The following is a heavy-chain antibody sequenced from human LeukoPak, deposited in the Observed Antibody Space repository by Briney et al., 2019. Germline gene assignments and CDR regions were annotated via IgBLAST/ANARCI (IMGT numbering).Heavy chain of an antibody. CDR1: GYSFTSYW. D-gene: IGHD3-22*01. J-gene: IGHJ4*02. CDR2: IYPGDSDT. V-gene: IGHV5-51*01. Sequence: GESLKISCKGSGYSFTSYWIGWVRQMPGKGLEWMGIIYPGDSDTKYSPSFQGHLTISVDRSISTAYLQWSSLKASDTVMYYCARPYDSSGYWGGFDYWGQGTLVTVSS. CDR3: ARPYDSSGYWGGFDY.